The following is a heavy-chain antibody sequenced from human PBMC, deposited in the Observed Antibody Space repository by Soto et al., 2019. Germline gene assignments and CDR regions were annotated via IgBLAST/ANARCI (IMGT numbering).Heavy chain of an antibody. CDR1: GFPFSSYE. V-gene: IGHV3-48*03. J-gene: IGHJ4*02. Sequence: EVQLVESGGVLVQPGASLRLSCAASGFPFSSYEMNWVRQAPGKGLEWVAYISSGGGNIYYAESVKGRFTISRDNAKNSLDLQMNSLRAEDTAVYYCARDRWLRYSGYDWHFDYWGQGTLVTVSS. D-gene: IGHD5-12*01. CDR3: ARDRWLRYSGYDWHFDY. CDR2: ISSGGGNI.